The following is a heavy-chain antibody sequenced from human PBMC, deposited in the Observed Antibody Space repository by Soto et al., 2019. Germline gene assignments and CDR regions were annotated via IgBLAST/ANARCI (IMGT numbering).Heavy chain of an antibody. CDR3: ARALVTDYNSRDYHYYFVMDV. D-gene: IGHD3-22*01. Sequence: SETLSLTCVVSGGPVSGDDLYWSWIRHLPGKGLEWIANVYHTGTTYYNPSLKSRVSMSVDTSQNQFSLILASVTAADTAVYYCARALVTDYNSRDYHYYFVMDVCGQGTSVTVSS. CDR1: GGPVSGDDLY. V-gene: IGHV4-31*02. J-gene: IGHJ6*02. CDR2: VYHTGTT.